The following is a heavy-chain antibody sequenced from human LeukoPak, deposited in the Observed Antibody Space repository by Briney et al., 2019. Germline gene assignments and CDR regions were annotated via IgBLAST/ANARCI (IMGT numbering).Heavy chain of an antibody. CDR1: GYTFTSYD. J-gene: IGHJ4*02. D-gene: IGHD3-22*01. Sequence: ASVKVSCKASGYTFTSYDIKWVRQATGQGLEWMGWMNPNSGNTGYAQKFQGRVTMTRNTSISTAYMELSSLRSEDAAVYYCARVGYYYDGTDYWGQGTLVTVSS. CDR3: ARVGYYYDGTDY. V-gene: IGHV1-8*01. CDR2: MNPNSGNT.